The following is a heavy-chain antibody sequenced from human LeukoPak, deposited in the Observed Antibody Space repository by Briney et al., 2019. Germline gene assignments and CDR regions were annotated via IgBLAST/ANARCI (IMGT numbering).Heavy chain of an antibody. Sequence: GESLKISCKGSGYSFTSYWIGWVRQMPGKGLEWMGIIYPGDSDTRFSPSFQGQVTISADKSISTAYLQWSSLKASDTAMYYCATDIVVVPGTRAFDIWGQGTMVTVSS. CDR1: GYSFTSYW. CDR2: IYPGDSDT. CDR3: ATDIVVVPGTRAFDI. V-gene: IGHV5-51*01. J-gene: IGHJ3*02. D-gene: IGHD2-2*01.